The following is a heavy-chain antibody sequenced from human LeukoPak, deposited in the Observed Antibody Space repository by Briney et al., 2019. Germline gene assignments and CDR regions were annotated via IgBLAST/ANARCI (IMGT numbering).Heavy chain of an antibody. CDR1: GFTFDTYP. CDR2: ISSNRDTI. CDR3: ARVHGGYPFDH. D-gene: IGHD2-15*01. V-gene: IGHV3-48*01. J-gene: IGHJ4*02. Sequence: PGGSLRLSCAAAGFTFDTYPMNWVRQAPGRGLEWISYISSNRDTIYYTDSVKGRFTISRDNAKNSLYLQMNSLRAEDTAVYYCARVHGGYPFDHWGQGTLVTVSS.